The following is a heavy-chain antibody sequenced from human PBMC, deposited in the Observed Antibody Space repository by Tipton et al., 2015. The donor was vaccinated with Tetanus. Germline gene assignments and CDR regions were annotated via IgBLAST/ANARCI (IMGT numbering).Heavy chain of an antibody. J-gene: IGHJ4*02. D-gene: IGHD1-14*01. V-gene: IGHV1-18*01. CDR2: ISGYNGNT. CDR3: ARAPNRISRAYDY. Sequence: QSGPEVKKPGASVKVSCKASGYTFTRYGLTWVRQAPGQGSEWMGWISGYNGNTNYAPKFQGRVTMTTDTTTNTAYMELRSLRSEDTAVYYCARAPNRISRAYDYWGQGTQITVSS. CDR1: GYTFTRYG.